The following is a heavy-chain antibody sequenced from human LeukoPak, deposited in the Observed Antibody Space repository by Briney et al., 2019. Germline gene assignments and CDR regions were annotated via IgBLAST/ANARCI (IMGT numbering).Heavy chain of an antibody. CDR3: ARVSWERAFDY. Sequence: SETLSLTCTVSGGSLSNFYWSWIRQPPGKGLEWIGYIYYSGSTNYNPSLKSRITISVDTSKNQFSLKLSSVTAADTAVYYCARVSWERAFDYWGQGTLVTVSS. J-gene: IGHJ4*02. V-gene: IGHV4-59*01. D-gene: IGHD1-26*01. CDR1: GGSLSNFY. CDR2: IYYSGST.